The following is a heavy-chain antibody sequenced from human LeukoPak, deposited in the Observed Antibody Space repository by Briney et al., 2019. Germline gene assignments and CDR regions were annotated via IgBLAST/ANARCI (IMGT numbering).Heavy chain of an antibody. J-gene: IGHJ4*02. CDR3: ARASDYGSQLDY. D-gene: IGHD4-17*01. Sequence: PGGSLRLSGAASGFTFSSYEMNWVRQAPGKGLESTSYISSNSSYTNYADTVKGRITITRDNAKNSLYLQLNSLRAEDTAVYYCARASDYGSQLDYWGQGTMVTVSS. CDR2: ISSNSSYT. CDR1: GFTFSSYE. V-gene: IGHV3-21*05.